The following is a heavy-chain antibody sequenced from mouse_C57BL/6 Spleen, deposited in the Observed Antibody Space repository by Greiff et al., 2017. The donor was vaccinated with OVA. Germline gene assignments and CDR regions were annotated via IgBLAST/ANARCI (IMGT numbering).Heavy chain of an antibody. V-gene: IGHV1-15*01. D-gene: IGHD2-5*01. CDR3: TRKASYYSNYGAGFAY. CDR1: GYTFTDYE. CDR2: IDPETGGT. Sequence: QVQLQQSGAELVRPGASVTLSCKASGYTFTDYEMHWVKQTPVHGLEWIGAIDPETGGTAYNQKFKGKAILTADKSSSTAYMELRSLTSEDSAVYYCTRKASYYSNYGAGFAYWGQGTLVTVSA. J-gene: IGHJ3*01.